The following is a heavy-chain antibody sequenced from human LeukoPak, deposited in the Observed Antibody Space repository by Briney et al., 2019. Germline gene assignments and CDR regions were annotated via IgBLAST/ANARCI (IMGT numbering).Heavy chain of an antibody. Sequence: SETLSLTCTVSGGSISSYYWSWIRQPPGKGLEWIGYIYYSGSTNYNPSLKSRVTISVDTSKNQFSLKLSSVTAADTAVYYCARHAPYSSSAHGSHRFYYYYYMDVWGKGTTVTVPS. CDR1: GGSISSYY. D-gene: IGHD6-6*01. CDR2: IYYSGST. J-gene: IGHJ6*03. CDR3: ARHAPYSSSAHGSHRFYYYYYMDV. V-gene: IGHV4-59*01.